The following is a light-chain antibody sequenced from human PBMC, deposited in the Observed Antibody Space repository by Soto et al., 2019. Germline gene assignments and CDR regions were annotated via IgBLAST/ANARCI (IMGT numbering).Light chain of an antibody. CDR1: QSVRSH. V-gene: IGKV3-15*01. CDR2: GAS. Sequence: EVVMTQAPATLSVSPGERATLSCRASQSVRSHLAWYQQKPGQAPSLLIFGASTRATGVPDRFSGSESGTEFTLNISSLQSEDVALYFCQQYNDWPRTFGGGTKVEMK. J-gene: IGKJ4*01. CDR3: QQYNDWPRT.